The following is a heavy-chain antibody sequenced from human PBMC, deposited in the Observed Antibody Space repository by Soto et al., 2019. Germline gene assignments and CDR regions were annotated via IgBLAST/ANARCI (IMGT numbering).Heavy chain of an antibody. CDR3: ARGGSLYWYFDL. CDR1: GYTFTSYA. D-gene: IGHD1-26*01. J-gene: IGHJ2*01. V-gene: IGHV1-3*01. Sequence: QVQLVQSGAEVKKPGASVKVSCKASGYTFTSYAMPWVRQAPGQRLEWMGWINAGNGNTKYSQNFQGRVTITRDTSASTAYMELSSLRSEDTAVYYCARGGSLYWYFDLWGRGTLVTVSS. CDR2: INAGNGNT.